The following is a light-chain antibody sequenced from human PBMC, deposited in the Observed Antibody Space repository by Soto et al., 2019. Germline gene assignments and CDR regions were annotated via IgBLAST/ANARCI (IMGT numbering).Light chain of an antibody. Sequence: EIVLTQSPGTLSLSPGERVTLSCRASQSVGNNYLAWYQQKPGQAPRLLVYNPSTRATGVPDRFSGSGSGKNFSPPITRLDPEDFGVDYLPEYAASPIPFGQGTGLEIK. V-gene: IGKV3-20*01. CDR1: QSVGNNY. CDR2: NPS. CDR3: PEYAASPIP. J-gene: IGKJ5*01.